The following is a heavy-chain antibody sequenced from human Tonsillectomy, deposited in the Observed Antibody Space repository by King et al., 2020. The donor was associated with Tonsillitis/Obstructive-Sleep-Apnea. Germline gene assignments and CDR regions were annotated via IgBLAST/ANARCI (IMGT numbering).Heavy chain of an antibody. CDR3: ARHGNKAYYYDSSGYYLN. Sequence: QLVQSGAEVKKPGESLRISCKGSGYSFTSYWISWVRQMPGKGLEWMGRIDPSDSYTNYSPSFQGHVTISADKSISTAYLQWSSLKASDTAMYYCARHGNKAYYYDSSGYYLNWGQGTLGTVSS. D-gene: IGHD3-22*01. CDR2: IDPSDSYT. CDR1: GYSFTSYW. J-gene: IGHJ4*02. V-gene: IGHV5-10-1*01.